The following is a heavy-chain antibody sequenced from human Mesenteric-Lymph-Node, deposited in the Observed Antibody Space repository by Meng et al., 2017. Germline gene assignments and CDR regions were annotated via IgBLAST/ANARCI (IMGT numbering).Heavy chain of an antibody. J-gene: IGHJ4*02. CDR2: IWYDGSNK. Sequence: GESLKISCAASGFTFSSYGMHWVRQAPGKGLEWVAVIWYDGSNKYYADSVKGRFTISRDNSKNTLYLQMNSLRAEDTAVYYCARDSYDILTGYYKGPLLGLDYWGQGTLVTVSS. V-gene: IGHV3-33*01. CDR3: ARDSYDILTGYYKGPLLGLDY. D-gene: IGHD3-9*01. CDR1: GFTFSSYG.